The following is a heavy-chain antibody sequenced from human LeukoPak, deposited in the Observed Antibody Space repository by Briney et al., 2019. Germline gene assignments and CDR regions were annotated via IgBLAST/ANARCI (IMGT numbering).Heavy chain of an antibody. CDR1: GFTFSGSA. D-gene: IGHD3-3*01. Sequence: GGSLRLSCAASGFTFSGSAMHWVRQASGEGLEWVGRIRSKASSYATAYAASVKGRFTISRDDSKNTAYLQMNSLKTEDTAVYYCTRRTKDTIFGVAPFDYWGQGTLVTVSS. CDR3: TRRTKDTIFGVAPFDY. J-gene: IGHJ4*02. CDR2: IRSKASSYAT. V-gene: IGHV3-73*01.